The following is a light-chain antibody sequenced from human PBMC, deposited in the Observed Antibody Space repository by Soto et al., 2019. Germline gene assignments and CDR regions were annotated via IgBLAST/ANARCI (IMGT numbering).Light chain of an antibody. Sequence: EIVMTQSPATLSVSPGERATLSCRASQSVSSILAWYQQKPGQAPRLLIYGASTRATGIPARFSGSGSGTEFTLTISSLQSEDFAVYYCQQYNTWPPITFGQGTRLEIK. CDR2: GAS. CDR1: QSVSSI. V-gene: IGKV3-15*01. CDR3: QQYNTWPPIT. J-gene: IGKJ5*01.